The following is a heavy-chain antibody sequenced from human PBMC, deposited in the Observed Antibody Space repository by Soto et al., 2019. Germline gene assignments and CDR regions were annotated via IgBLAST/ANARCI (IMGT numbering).Heavy chain of an antibody. CDR3: ARVFPSYCGGDCAYFDS. CDR1: GGSVNSYY. D-gene: IGHD2-21*02. CDR2: IFYSGST. J-gene: IGHJ4*02. Sequence: QVQLQESGPGLVRPSETLSLTCTVSGGSVNSYYWSWIRQTPGKGPEWIGYIFYSGSTNSIPSLKSRASMSVDMSKNQCSLRLSSLTAADTAVYYCARVFPSYCGGDCAYFDSWGQGILVTVSS. V-gene: IGHV4-59*02.